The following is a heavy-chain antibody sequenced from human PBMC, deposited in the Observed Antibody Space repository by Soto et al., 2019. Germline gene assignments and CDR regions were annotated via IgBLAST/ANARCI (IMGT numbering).Heavy chain of an antibody. D-gene: IGHD2-2*01. V-gene: IGHV1-69*02. J-gene: IGHJ3*02. Sequence: QVQLVQSGAEVKKPGSSVKVSCKASGGTFNIYTIIWVRQAPGQGLEWMGRIIPLLAITNYAQRFQDRVTITADTSTRPAYMDLSSLTSEDTTVYYCALVSCSAETFDIWGQGTLVTVSS. CDR3: ALVSCSAETFDI. CDR2: IIPLLAIT. CDR1: GGTFNIYT.